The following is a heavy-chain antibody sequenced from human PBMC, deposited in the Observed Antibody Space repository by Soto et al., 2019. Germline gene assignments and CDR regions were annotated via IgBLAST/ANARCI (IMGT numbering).Heavy chain of an antibody. V-gene: IGHV4-30-4*01. CDR3: ARDGNYYDSSGYYHDAFDI. Sequence: QVQLQESGPGLVKPSQTLSLTCTVSGGPISSGDYYWSWIRQPPGKGLEWIGYIYYSGSTYYNPSLKSRVTIAVDTSKNQFSLKLSSVTDADTAVYYCARDGNYYDSSGYYHDAFDIWGQGTMVTVSS. D-gene: IGHD3-22*01. CDR2: IYYSGST. CDR1: GGPISSGDYY. J-gene: IGHJ3*02.